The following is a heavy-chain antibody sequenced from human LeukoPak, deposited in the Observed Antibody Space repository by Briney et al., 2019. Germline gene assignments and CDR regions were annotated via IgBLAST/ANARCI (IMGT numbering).Heavy chain of an antibody. D-gene: IGHD3-22*01. CDR3: AKAHDPGYYDSSGYYDPHYFDY. J-gene: IGHJ4*02. V-gene: IGHV4-39*02. CDR1: GGSIRSSSYY. Sequence: PSETLSLTCSVSGGSIRSSSYYWGWIRQPPGKGLDWIGRIYYSGSTYYNASLKSRVTISVDTSKNQFSLRLRSVTAADTAVYYCAKAHDPGYYDSSGYYDPHYFDYWGQGTLVTVSS. CDR2: IYYSGST.